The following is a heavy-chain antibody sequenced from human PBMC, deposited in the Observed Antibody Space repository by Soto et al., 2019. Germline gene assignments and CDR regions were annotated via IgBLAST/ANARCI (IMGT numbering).Heavy chain of an antibody. D-gene: IGHD2-15*01. V-gene: IGHV3-33*01. Sequence: GGSLRLSCATSGSTFSSYGMQWVPEAPGKGLEWVAVIWYDGSNKYYADSVKGRFTISRDNSKNTLYLQMNSLRAEDTAVYYCARDGYCSGGRCYSVPVFDYWGQGT. CDR2: IWYDGSNK. J-gene: IGHJ4*02. CDR3: ARDGYCSGGRCYSVPVFDY. CDR1: GSTFSSYG.